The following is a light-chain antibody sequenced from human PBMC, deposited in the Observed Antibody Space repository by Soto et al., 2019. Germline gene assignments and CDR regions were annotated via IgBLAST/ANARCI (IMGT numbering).Light chain of an antibody. J-gene: IGKJ5*01. CDR3: QQSYSTPIT. CDR1: QSISSY. Sequence: DIQMTQSPSSLSASVGDRVTITCRASQSISSYLNWYQQKPGKAPKLLIYAASSLQSGVPSRFSFSGSGTKFTLTISSLQPEDFATYYCQQSYSTPITFGQGTRLEIK. V-gene: IGKV1-39*01. CDR2: AAS.